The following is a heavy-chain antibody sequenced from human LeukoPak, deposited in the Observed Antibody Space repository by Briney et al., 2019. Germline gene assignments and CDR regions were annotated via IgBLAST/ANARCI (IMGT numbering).Heavy chain of an antibody. J-gene: IGHJ4*02. CDR2: IYYSGNT. Sequence: SETLSLTCTVSGGSISGSSYYWGWIRQPPGTGLEWIGSIYYSGNTYYSPSLKSRVTISVDTSRNQFSLKLHSVTAADTAVYYCASFYYGSGNYWEFDYWGQGTLVTVSS. D-gene: IGHD3-10*01. V-gene: IGHV4-39*01. CDR1: GGSISGSSYY. CDR3: ASFYYGSGNYWEFDY.